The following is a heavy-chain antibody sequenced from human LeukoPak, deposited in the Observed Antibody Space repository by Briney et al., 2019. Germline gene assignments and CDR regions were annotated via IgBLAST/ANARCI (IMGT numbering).Heavy chain of an antibody. V-gene: IGHV3-23*01. CDR3: AKAMGKVVVVAATPDS. CDR1: GFTFSSYA. D-gene: IGHD2-15*01. J-gene: IGHJ4*02. CDR2: ISGSGGST. Sequence: GGSLRLSCAASGFTFSSYAMSWVRQAPGKGLEWVSAISGSGGSTYYADSVKGRFTISRDNSKNTLYLQMNSLRAEDTAVYYCAKAMGKVVVVAATPDSWGQGTLVTVSS.